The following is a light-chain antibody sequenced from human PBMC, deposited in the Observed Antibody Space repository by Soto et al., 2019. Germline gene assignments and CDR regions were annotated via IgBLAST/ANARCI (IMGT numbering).Light chain of an antibody. Sequence: QSVLTQPPSASGTPGQRVTISCSGSSSNIGSNAVYWYQQLPGTAPTLLIYSNNQRPSGVPDRFSGSKSGTSASLAISGLQSEDDADYCCAAWDVSLNDVVFGGGTKLTVL. CDR2: SNN. J-gene: IGLJ2*01. CDR3: AAWDVSLNDVV. V-gene: IGLV1-44*01. CDR1: SSNIGSNA.